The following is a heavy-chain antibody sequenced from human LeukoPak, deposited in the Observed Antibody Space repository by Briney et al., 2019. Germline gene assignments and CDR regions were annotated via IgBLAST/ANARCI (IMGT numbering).Heavy chain of an antibody. CDR2: ISYDGSNK. CDR3: ARGNSGSFEYFQH. D-gene: IGHD1-26*01. V-gene: IGHV3-30-3*01. CDR1: GFTFSSYA. J-gene: IGHJ1*01. Sequence: GGSLRLSCAASGFTFSSYAMHWVRQAPGKGLEWVAVISYDGSNKYYADSVKGRFTISRDNSKNTLYLQMNSLRAEDTAVYYCARGNSGSFEYFQHWGQGTLVTVSS.